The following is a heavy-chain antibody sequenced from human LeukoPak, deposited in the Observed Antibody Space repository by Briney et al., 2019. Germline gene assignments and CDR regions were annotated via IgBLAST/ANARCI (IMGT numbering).Heavy chain of an antibody. CDR2: IHTSGST. CDR1: GGSLGGYY. CDR3: ARRKAAALDV. J-gene: IGHJ6*02. V-gene: IGHV4-59*10. Sequence: SETLSLTCAAYGGSLGGYYWVWVRQPAGEGLEWIGRIHTSGSTNYNPSLKSRVTMSLDTSKNQFSLKLTSVTAADTAVFYCARRKAAALDVWGQGTTVTVSS. D-gene: IGHD2-2*01.